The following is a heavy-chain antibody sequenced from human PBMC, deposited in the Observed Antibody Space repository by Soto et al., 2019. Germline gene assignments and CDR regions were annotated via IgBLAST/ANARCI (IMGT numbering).Heavy chain of an antibody. CDR1: GYSFTIYW. CDR3: AXCSGGSCPNYYYYGMDV. CDR2: IDPSDSYT. Sequence: PGESLKISCKGSGYSFTIYWISWVRQMPGKGLEWMGRIDPSDSYTNYSPSFQGHVTISADKSISTAYLQWSSLKAPDTAMYYCAXCSGGSCPNYYYYGMDVWGQGTTVTVSS. V-gene: IGHV5-10-1*01. D-gene: IGHD2-15*01. J-gene: IGHJ6*02.